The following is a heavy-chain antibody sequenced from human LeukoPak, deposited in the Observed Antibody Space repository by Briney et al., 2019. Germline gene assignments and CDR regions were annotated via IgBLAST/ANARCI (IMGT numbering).Heavy chain of an antibody. J-gene: IGHJ6*03. D-gene: IGHD2-2*01. CDR2: IIPIFGTA. CDR3: ASAYCSSTSCLNYYYYYMDV. V-gene: IGHV1-69*13. Sequence: ASVKVSCKASGGTFNSYAISWVRQAPGQGLEWMGGIIPIFGTANYAQKFQGRVTITADESTSTAYMELSSLRSEDTAVYYCASAYCSSTSCLNYYYYYMDVWGKGTTVTVSS. CDR1: GGTFNSYA.